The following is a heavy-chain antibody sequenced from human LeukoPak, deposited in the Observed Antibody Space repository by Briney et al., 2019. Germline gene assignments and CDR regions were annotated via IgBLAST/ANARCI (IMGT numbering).Heavy chain of an antibody. V-gene: IGHV3-33*01. CDR3: ARELYGDYSNWFDP. Sequence: GRSLRLSGAASGFTFSSYGMHWVRQAPGKGLEWVAVIWYDGSNKYYADSVKGRFTISRDNSKNTLYLQMNSLRAEDTAVYYCARELYGDYSNWFDPWGQGTLVTVSS. D-gene: IGHD4-17*01. CDR2: IWYDGSNK. J-gene: IGHJ5*02. CDR1: GFTFSSYG.